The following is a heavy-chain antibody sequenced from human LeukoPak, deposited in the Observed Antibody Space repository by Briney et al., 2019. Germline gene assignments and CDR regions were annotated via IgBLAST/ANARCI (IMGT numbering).Heavy chain of an antibody. CDR1: GFTFSSYA. CDR2: ITGSSGGT. CDR3: ATLTGGYY. V-gene: IGHV3-23*01. D-gene: IGHD7-27*01. Sequence: GGSLRLSCAASGFTFSSYAMSWVRQAPGKGREWVSGITGSSGGTYYADSVKGRFTISRDNSKNTLYLQMNSLRAEDRAVYYCATLTGGYYWGQGTLVTVSS. J-gene: IGHJ4*02.